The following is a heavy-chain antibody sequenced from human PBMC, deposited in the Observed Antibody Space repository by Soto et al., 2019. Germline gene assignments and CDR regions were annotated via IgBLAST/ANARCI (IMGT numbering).Heavy chain of an antibody. J-gene: IGHJ5*02. V-gene: IGHV1-18*01. Sequence: ASVKVSCKVSGYTLTELSMHWVRQAPGKGLELMGWISAYDGKTTYAEKFQGRVTLTTDTSTSTAYMELRSLRADDTAIYYCARDPHEFWTSYWFDPWGQGTPVTVSS. CDR3: ARDPHEFWTSYWFDP. CDR2: ISAYDGKT. D-gene: IGHD3-3*01. CDR1: GYTLTELS.